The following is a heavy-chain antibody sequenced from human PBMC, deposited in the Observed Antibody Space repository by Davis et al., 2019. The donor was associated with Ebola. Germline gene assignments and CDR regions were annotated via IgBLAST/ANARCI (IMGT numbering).Heavy chain of an antibody. V-gene: IGHV1-46*01. D-gene: IGHD1-14*01. CDR2: INPSGGST. J-gene: IGHJ2*01. Sequence: ASVKVSCKASGYTFTGYYMHWVRQAPGQGLEWMGIINPSGGSTSYAQKFQGRVTMTRDTSTSTVYMELSSLRSEDTAVYYCARDLPGGDWYFDLWGRGTLVTVSS. CDR1: GYTFTGYY. CDR3: ARDLPGGDWYFDL.